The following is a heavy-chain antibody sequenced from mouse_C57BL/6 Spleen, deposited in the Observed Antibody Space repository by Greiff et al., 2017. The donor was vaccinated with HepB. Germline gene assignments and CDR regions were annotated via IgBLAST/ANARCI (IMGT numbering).Heavy chain of an antibody. CDR3: ARIYYAYDGFAY. Sequence: EVQLVESGGGLVKPGGSLKLSCAASGFTFSDYGMHWVRQAPEKGLEWVAYISSGSSTIYYADTVKGRFTISRDNAKNTLFLQMTSLRSEDTAMYYCARIYYAYDGFAYWGQGTLVTVSA. CDR1: GFTFSDYG. D-gene: IGHD2-2*01. CDR2: ISSGSSTI. V-gene: IGHV5-17*01. J-gene: IGHJ3*01.